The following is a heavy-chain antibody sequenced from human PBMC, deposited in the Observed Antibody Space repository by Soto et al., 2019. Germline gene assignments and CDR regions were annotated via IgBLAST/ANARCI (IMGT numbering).Heavy chain of an antibody. V-gene: IGHV3-30-3*01. D-gene: IGHD1-26*01. Sequence: QVQLVESGGGVVQPGRSLRLSCAASGFTFSSYAMHWVRQAPGKGLEWVAVISYDGSNKYYADSVKGRFTISRDNSKNSRYLQMNILRPEGTSVYYCAREDRVGATQGAYCQHWCQGTLVTVSS. CDR3: AREDRVGATQGAYCQH. J-gene: IGHJ1*01. CDR1: GFTFSSYA. CDR2: ISYDGSNK.